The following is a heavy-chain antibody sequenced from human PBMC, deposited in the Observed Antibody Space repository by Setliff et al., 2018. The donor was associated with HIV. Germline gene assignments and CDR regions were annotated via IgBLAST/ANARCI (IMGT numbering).Heavy chain of an antibody. D-gene: IGHD2-15*01. CDR3: ARGGGSRAATFSYYYMDV. V-gene: IGHV4-31*03. Sequence: PSETLSLTCTVSGGSISIGGYYWGWIRQHPGKGLEWIGYIYHNGSTYYNPSLKSRLIISVDTSKNQFSLKLSSVTAADTAVYYCARGGGSRAATFSYYYMDVWGKGTTVTVSS. CDR2: IYHNGST. J-gene: IGHJ6*03. CDR1: GGSISIGGYY.